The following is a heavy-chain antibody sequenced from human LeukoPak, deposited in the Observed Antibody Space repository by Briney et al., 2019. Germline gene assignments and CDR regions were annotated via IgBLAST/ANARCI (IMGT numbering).Heavy chain of an antibody. CDR3: AKVSVFGVVITSPFDY. Sequence: GRSLRLSCAASGFTFSSYGMHWVRQAPGKGLEWVAVISYDGSNKYYADSVKGRFTISRDNSKNTLYLQMNSLRAEDTAVYYCAKVSVFGVVITSPFDYWGQGTLVTVSS. CDR2: ISYDGSNK. V-gene: IGHV3-30*18. CDR1: GFTFSSYG. J-gene: IGHJ4*02. D-gene: IGHD3-3*01.